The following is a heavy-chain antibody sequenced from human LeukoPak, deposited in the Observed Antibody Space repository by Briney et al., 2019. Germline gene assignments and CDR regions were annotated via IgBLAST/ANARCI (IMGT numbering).Heavy chain of an antibody. CDR2: ITPNADGA. CDR1: GFTFGSYG. D-gene: IGHD3-22*01. Sequence: GGSLRLSCAASGFTFGSYGMSWGRQAPGKGLEWVSFITPNADGASYADSVEGRFTISRDNPRNTLYMQMNSLGDEDTALYYCAIMHGYYDGSGYWVQWGQGTLVTVSS. V-gene: IGHV3-23*01. CDR3: AIMHGYYDGSGYWVQ. J-gene: IGHJ1*01.